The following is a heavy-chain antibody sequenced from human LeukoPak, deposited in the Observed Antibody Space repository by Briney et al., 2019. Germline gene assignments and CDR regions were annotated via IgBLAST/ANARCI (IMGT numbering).Heavy chain of an antibody. CDR1: IYSFTSYW. Sequence: GESLKISYKGYIYSFTSYWIGWARQMPGKGREWMGIINPADSDTRYSPCLQGQVTISTDKSISTAYLQWSSLKASDTAMYYCARLGDYGMDVWGQGTTVAVSS. CDR3: ARLGDYGMDV. V-gene: IGHV5-51*01. J-gene: IGHJ6*02. CDR2: INPADSDT.